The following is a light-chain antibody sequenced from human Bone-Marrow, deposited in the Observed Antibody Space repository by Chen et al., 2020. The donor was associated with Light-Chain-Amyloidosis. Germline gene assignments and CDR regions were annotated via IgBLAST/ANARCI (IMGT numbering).Light chain of an antibody. CDR2: DDS. V-gene: IGLV3-21*02. CDR3: QVWDRSSDRPV. Sequence: SYVPTQPSPVSVAPGQTATMACGGNNIGSTSVHWYQQTPGQAPLLVVYDDSDRPSGIPERLSGSNSGNTATLTISRVEAGDEADYYCQVWDRSSDRPVFGGGTKLTVL. CDR1: NIGSTS. J-gene: IGLJ3*02.